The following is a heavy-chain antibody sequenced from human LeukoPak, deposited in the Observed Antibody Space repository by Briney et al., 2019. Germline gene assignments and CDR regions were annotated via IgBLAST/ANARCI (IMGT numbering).Heavy chain of an antibody. Sequence: ASVKVSCKASGYTFTSYGISWVRQAPGQGLEWMGWISAYKGNTNYAQKLQGRVTMTTDTSTSTAYMELRSLRSDDTAVYYCARDLSDYVWGSYRSYNWFDPWGQGNLVTVS. CDR3: ARDLSDYVWGSYRSYNWFDP. CDR1: GYTFTSYG. J-gene: IGHJ5*02. CDR2: ISAYKGNT. V-gene: IGHV1-18*01. D-gene: IGHD3-16*02.